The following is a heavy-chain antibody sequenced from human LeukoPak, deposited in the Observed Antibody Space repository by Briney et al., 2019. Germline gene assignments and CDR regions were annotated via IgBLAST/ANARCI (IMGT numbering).Heavy chain of an antibody. J-gene: IGHJ3*02. Sequence: SETLSLTCTVSGGSISSSSYYWGWIRQPPGKGLEWIGSIYYSGSTYYNPSLKSRVTISVDTSKNQFSLKLSSVTAADTAVYYCASNLWFGELDAFDIWGQGTMVTVSS. CDR1: GGSISSSSYY. CDR3: ASNLWFGELDAFDI. V-gene: IGHV4-39*01. D-gene: IGHD3-10*01. CDR2: IYYSGST.